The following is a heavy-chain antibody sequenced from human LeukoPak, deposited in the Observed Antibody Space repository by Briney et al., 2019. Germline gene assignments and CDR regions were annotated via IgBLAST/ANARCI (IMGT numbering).Heavy chain of an antibody. Sequence: GGSLRLSCSASGFTFSSYAMYWVRQAPGKGLEYVSGISSNGGNTYYADSVKGRFTISRDNSKSTLYLQMSSLRVEDTAVYYCVRHLRGDPFDHWGQGTLVTVSS. CDR1: GFTFSSYA. V-gene: IGHV3-64D*06. D-gene: IGHD3-10*01. J-gene: IGHJ4*02. CDR3: VRHLRGDPFDH. CDR2: ISSNGGNT.